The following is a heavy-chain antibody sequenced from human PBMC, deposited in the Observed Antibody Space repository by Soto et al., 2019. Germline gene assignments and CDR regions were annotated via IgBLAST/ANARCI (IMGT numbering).Heavy chain of an antibody. CDR1: GFTFSSYA. D-gene: IGHD3-9*01. CDR2: ISYDGSNK. V-gene: IGHV3-30-3*01. CDR3: ARQPWLRYFDWLCDY. J-gene: IGHJ4*02. Sequence: QVQLVESGGGVVQPGRSLRLSCAASGFTFSSYAMHWVRQAPGKGLEWVAVISYDGSNKYYADSVKGRFTISRDNSKNTLYLQMNSLRAEDTAVYYCARQPWLRYFDWLCDYWGQGTLVTVSS.